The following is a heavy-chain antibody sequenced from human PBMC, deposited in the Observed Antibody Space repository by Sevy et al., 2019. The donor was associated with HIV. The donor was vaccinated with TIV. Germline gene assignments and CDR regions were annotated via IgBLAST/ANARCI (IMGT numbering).Heavy chain of an antibody. J-gene: IGHJ1*01. V-gene: IGHV1-18*04. CDR2: ISAYNGKT. CDR1: GYTFSSYG. Sequence: ASVKVSCKASGYTFSSYGISWVRQAPGQGLEWMGWISAYNGKTNYAQKLQDRVTMTTDTSTRTAYMELRSLRSDDTAVYYCARDRESGYSYGPEYFQHWGQGTLVTVSS. CDR3: ARDRESGYSYGPEYFQH. D-gene: IGHD5-18*01.